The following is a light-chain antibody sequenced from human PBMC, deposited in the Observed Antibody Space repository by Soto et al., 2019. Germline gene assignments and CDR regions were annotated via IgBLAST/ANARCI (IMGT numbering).Light chain of an antibody. Sequence: IQLTQSPSSLSASVGDRVTSTCRARQAISFYVAWYQQRPGRAPQLLIYAASALKTGVPSRFSGSGSGTDFTLTITLLQPEDSGAYDCQHPKWAFGQGATVEI. CDR1: QAISFY. CDR3: QHPKWA. J-gene: IGKJ1*01. V-gene: IGKV1-9*01. CDR2: AAS.